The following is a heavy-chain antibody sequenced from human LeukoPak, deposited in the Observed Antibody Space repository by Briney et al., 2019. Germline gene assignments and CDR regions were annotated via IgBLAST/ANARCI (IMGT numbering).Heavy chain of an antibody. CDR3: ARGDIVVVPAAIQSYYYMDV. Sequence: GRSLRLSCAASGFTFSSYAMHWVRQAPGKGLEWVAVISYDGSNKYYADSVKGRFTISRDNPKNTLYLQMNSLRAEDTAVYYCARGDIVVVPAAIQSYYYMDVWGKGTTVTVSS. D-gene: IGHD2-2*02. V-gene: IGHV3-30-3*01. CDR1: GFTFSSYA. CDR2: ISYDGSNK. J-gene: IGHJ6*03.